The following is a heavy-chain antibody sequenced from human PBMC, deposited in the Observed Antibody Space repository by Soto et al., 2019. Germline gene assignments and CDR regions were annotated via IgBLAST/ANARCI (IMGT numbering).Heavy chain of an antibody. CDR1: AYTFTNYG. Sequence: QVQLVQSGGEVKKPGASVTVSWKACAYTFTNYGISSVRQAPGQGLEWMGWISAYNGNINYAQKFRGRVTMTTDTSTSSAYLEVRSLRSDDTAVYYCARSGSSWNLREFDSWGQGTLVTVSS. CDR3: ARSGSSWNLREFDS. D-gene: IGHD6-13*01. CDR2: ISAYNGNI. J-gene: IGHJ4*02. V-gene: IGHV1-18*01.